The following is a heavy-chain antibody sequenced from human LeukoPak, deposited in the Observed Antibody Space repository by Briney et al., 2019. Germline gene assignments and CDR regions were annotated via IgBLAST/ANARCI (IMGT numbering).Heavy chain of an antibody. CDR3: AKSDTPWGSWYYFDS. V-gene: IGHV3-21*04. CDR2: ISSSSTYI. D-gene: IGHD6-13*01. Sequence: GGSLRLSCAASGFTFNVYSMNWVRQAPGKGLEWVSSISSSSTYIYYADSVKGRFTISRDNSKNTLYLQMNSLRVEDTAVYYCAKSDTPWGSWYYFDSWGQGTLVTVSS. CDR1: GFTFNVYS. J-gene: IGHJ4*02.